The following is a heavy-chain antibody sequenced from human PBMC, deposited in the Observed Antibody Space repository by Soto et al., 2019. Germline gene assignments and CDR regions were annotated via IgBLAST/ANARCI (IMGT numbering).Heavy chain of an antibody. CDR3: AKVRFAIKYYYGLDV. Sequence: QVHLVESGGGVVQPGTSLRLSCVASGFTFSKYGMHWVRQAPGKGLEWVAILTDDGKEKYYADSVKGRFIISRDNSNNTLFLQMNTLSAEDTAVYYCAKVRFAIKYYYGLDVWGQGTTVSVSS. CDR1: GFTFSKYG. D-gene: IGHD3-16*01. J-gene: IGHJ6*02. CDR2: LTDDGKEK. V-gene: IGHV3-30*18.